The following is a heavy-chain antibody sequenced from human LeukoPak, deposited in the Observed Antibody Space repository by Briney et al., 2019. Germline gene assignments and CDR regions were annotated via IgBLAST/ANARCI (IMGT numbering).Heavy chain of an antibody. D-gene: IGHD3-22*01. CDR3: ARAAKITYSYDGSGDHYDY. J-gene: IGHJ4*02. CDR2: INPGGGST. CDR1: GYTFTSYY. V-gene: IGHV1-46*01. Sequence: GASVKVSCKASGYTFTSYYMHWVRQAPGQGLEWMGIINPGGGSTSYAQKFQGRVTMTRDMSTSTVYMELSSLTSEDTAVYYCARAAKITYSYDGSGDHYDYWGQGTLVTVSS.